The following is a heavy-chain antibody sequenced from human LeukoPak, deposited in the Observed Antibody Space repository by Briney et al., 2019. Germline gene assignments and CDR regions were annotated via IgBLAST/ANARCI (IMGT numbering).Heavy chain of an antibody. CDR3: ARGTGDYVFWY. CDR1: GGSISSGDYY. V-gene: IGHV4-30-4*08. Sequence: SQTLSLTCTVSGGSISSGDYYWSWIRQPPGKGLEWIGYIYDSGSTYYNPSLKSRVTISVDTSKNQFSLKLSSVTAGDTAVYYCARGTGDYVFWYWGQGTLVTVSS. D-gene: IGHD4-17*01. CDR2: IYDSGST. J-gene: IGHJ4*02.